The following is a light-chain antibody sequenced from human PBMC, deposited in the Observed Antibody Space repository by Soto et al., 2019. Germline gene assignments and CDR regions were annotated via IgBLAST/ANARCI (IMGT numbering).Light chain of an antibody. CDR2: DNN. Sequence: QSLLTQPASVCAAPGQKVTISCSGSSSNIGNNYVSWYQQLPGTAPKLLIYDNNKRPSGIPDRFSGSKSGTSATLGITGLQTGDEADYYCGTWDSSLSAGVFGTGTKVTV. J-gene: IGLJ1*01. V-gene: IGLV1-51*01. CDR1: SSNIGNNY. CDR3: GTWDSSLSAGV.